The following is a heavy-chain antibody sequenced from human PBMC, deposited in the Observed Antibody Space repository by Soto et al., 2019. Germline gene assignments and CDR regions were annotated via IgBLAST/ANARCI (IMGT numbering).Heavy chain of an antibody. V-gene: IGHV5-51*01. Sequence: PRESLKISCKGSGYSFTSYWIGWVRQMPGKGLEWMGIIYPGDSDTRYSPSFQGQVTISADKSISTAYLQWSSLKASDTAMYYCARQLGDGYYYPSYYYYGMYVCGQRTTVTVSS. CDR2: IYPGDSDT. CDR1: GYSFTSYW. CDR3: ARQLGDGYYYPSYYYYGMYV. D-gene: IGHD5-18*01. J-gene: IGHJ6*02.